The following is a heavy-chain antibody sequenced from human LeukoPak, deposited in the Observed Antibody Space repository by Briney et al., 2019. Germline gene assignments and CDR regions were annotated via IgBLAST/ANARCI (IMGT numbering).Heavy chain of an antibody. D-gene: IGHD6-19*01. CDR2: IYDSGTT. J-gene: IGHJ4*02. V-gene: IGHV4-59*01. Sequence: SETLSLTCTVSGGSISSNYWSWIRQPPGKGLELIGYIYDSGTTNYNPSLKSRATISEDMSKNQFSLKLRSVTAADTAVYYCARSTGGWSYFDHWGQGILVTVSS. CDR3: ARSTGGWSYFDH. CDR1: GGSISSNY.